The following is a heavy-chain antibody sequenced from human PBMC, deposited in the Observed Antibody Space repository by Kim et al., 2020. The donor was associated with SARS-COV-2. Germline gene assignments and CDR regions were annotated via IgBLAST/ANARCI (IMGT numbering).Heavy chain of an antibody. V-gene: IGHV3-30*18. CDR2: ISYDGSNK. CDR3: AKGSSSGPGSAFDI. J-gene: IGHJ3*02. CDR1: GFTFSSYG. D-gene: IGHD6-19*01. Sequence: GGSLRLSCAASGFTFSSYGMHWARQAPGKGLEWVAVISYDGSNKYYADSVKGRFTISRDNSKNTLYLQMNSLRAEDTAVYYCAKGSSSGPGSAFDIWGQG.